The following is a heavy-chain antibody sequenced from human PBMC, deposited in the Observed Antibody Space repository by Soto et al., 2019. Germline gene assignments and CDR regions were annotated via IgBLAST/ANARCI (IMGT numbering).Heavy chain of an antibody. CDR3: AKGVAVGFHFGSSTGRGFDP. CDR2: ISGSGGTT. V-gene: IGHV3-23*01. D-gene: IGHD6-6*01. J-gene: IGHJ5*02. Sequence: PGGSLRLSCAASGFTFSNYAMSWVRQAPGKGLEWVSIISGSGGTTYHADSVKDRFTISRDNSKNTLFLQMNSLRAEDTAVYYCAKGVAVGFHFGSSTGRGFDPWGQGTLVTVSS. CDR1: GFTFSNYA.